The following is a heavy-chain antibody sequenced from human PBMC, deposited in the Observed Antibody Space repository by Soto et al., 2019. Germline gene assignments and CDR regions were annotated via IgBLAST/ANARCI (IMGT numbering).Heavy chain of an antibody. D-gene: IGHD3-22*01. J-gene: IGHJ6*02. V-gene: IGHV1-69*13. CDR3: ASSPMIVVVTRGYYYYGMDV. Sequence: GASVKVSCKASGGTFSSYAISWVRQAPGQGLEWMGGIIPIFGTANYAQKFQGRVTITADESTSTAYMELSSLRSEDTAVYYCASSPMIVVVTRGYYYYGMDVWGQGTTVTVS. CDR2: IIPIFGTA. CDR1: GGTFSSYA.